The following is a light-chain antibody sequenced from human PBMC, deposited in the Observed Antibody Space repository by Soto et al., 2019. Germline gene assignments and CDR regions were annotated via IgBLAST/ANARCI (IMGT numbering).Light chain of an antibody. CDR2: GDN. CDR3: AAWDDSLNGVV. CDR1: TSNIGTYT. V-gene: IGLV1-44*01. Sequence: QSVLTQSPSVSGTPGQGVTISCSGGTSNIGTYTVNWYQQLPGTAPKVLIYGDNQWPSGVADRFSGSKSGTSASLAISGLQSEDEADYYCAAWDDSLNGVVFGGGTKVTVL. J-gene: IGLJ2*01.